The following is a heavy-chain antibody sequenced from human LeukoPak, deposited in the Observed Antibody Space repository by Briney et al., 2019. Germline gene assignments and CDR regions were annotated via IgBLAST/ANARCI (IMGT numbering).Heavy chain of an antibody. CDR2: ISSSSTTI. Sequence: GGSLRLSCAASGFTFSSYSMNWVRQAPGKGLECVSYISSSSTTIYYADSVKGRFTISRDNAKNSLYLQMNSLRAEDTAVYYCARDLAWGAFDYWGQGTLVTVSS. J-gene: IGHJ4*02. V-gene: IGHV3-48*01. CDR1: GFTFSSYS. D-gene: IGHD7-27*01. CDR3: ARDLAWGAFDY.